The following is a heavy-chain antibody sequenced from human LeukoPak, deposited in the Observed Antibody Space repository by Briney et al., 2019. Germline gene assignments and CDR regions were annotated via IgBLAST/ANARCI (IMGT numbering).Heavy chain of an antibody. CDR1: GGSISSYY. D-gene: IGHD3-10*01. CDR3: ASSPIPYYGSGSYPYYFDY. J-gene: IGHJ4*02. Sequence: SETLSLTCTVSGGSISSYYWSWIRQPPGKGLEWIGYIYYSGSTNYNPSLKSRVTISVDTSKNQFSLTLSSVTAADTAVYYCASSPIPYYGSGSYPYYFDYWGQGTLVTVSS. CDR2: IYYSGST. V-gene: IGHV4-59*01.